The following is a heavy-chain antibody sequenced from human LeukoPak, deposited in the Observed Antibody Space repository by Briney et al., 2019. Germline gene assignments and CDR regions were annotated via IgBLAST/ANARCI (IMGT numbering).Heavy chain of an antibody. CDR2: IKQDGSEK. CDR1: GFTFGSYW. D-gene: IGHD2-2*01. J-gene: IGHJ4*02. CDR3: ATSPPRRDQLLFDY. V-gene: IGHV3-7*03. Sequence: GGSLRRSCAASGFTFGSYWMSWVRQAPGKGLEWVANIKQDGSEKYYVDSVKGRFTISRDNAKNSLYLQMNSLRAEDTAVYYCATSPPRRDQLLFDYWGQGTLVTVSS.